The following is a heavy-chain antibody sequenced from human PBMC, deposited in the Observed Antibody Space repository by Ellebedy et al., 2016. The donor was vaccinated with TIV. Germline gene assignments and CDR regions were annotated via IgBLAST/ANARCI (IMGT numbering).Heavy chain of an antibody. CDR1: GYTLTELS. CDR3: ARGNCSGGSCYSGYYGMDV. J-gene: IGHJ6*02. CDR2: FDPEDGET. D-gene: IGHD2-15*01. V-gene: IGHV1-24*01. Sequence: ASVKVSCKVSGYTLTELSMHWVRQAPGKGLEWMGGFDPEDGETIYAQKFQGRVTMTEDTSTDTAYMELSSLRSEDTAVYYCARGNCSGGSCYSGYYGMDVWGQGTTVTVSS.